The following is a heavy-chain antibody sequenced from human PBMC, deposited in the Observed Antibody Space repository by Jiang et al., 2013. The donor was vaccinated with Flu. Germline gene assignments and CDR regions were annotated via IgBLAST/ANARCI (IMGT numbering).Heavy chain of an antibody. CDR3: ARRGTDRYYFDY. J-gene: IGHJ4*02. CDR1: GGSISSSSYY. V-gene: IGHV4-39*01. Sequence: GSGLVKPSETLSLTCTVSGGSISSSSYYWGWIRQPPGKGLEWIGSIYYSGSTYYNPSLKSRVTISVDTSKNQFSLKLSSVAAADTAVYYCARRGTDRYYFDYVGPGNPGHRLL. CDR2: IYYSGST.